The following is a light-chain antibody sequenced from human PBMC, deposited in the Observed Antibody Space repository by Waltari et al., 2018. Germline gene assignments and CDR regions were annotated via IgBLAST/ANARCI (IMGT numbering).Light chain of an antibody. CDR3: QQRSNWPPLT. Sequence: EVVLTQSPASLSSSPGERVTLSCRASQNLHKYLAWYQQKPGQAPRLLIYEASNRATGIPDRFIGSGSGTDFTLTIDSLEPEDFAVYFCQQRSNWPPLTFGGGTKVEIK. CDR1: QNLHKY. CDR2: EAS. J-gene: IGKJ4*01. V-gene: IGKV3-11*01.